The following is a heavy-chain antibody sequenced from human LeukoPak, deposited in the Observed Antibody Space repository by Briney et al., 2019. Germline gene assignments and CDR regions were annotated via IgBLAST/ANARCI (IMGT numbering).Heavy chain of an antibody. CDR1: GFTFDDYA. CDR3: AKESSSWYDY. Sequence: QPGGSLRLSCAASGFTFDDYAMHWVRQAPGKGLEWVSLISGDVGGTYYADSVKGRFTISRDNSKNSLYLHMNSLRTEAAALYYCAKESSSWYDYLGQGTL. V-gene: IGHV3-43*02. CDR2: ISGDVGGT. D-gene: IGHD6-13*01. J-gene: IGHJ4*01.